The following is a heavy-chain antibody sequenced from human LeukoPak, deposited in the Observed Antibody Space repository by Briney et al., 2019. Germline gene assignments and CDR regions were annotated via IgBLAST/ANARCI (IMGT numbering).Heavy chain of an antibody. Sequence: SQTLSLTCTVSGGSISSGSYYWSWIRQPAGTGLEWIGYIYYSGSTNYNPSLKSRVTISIDTSKNQFSLKLSSVTAADTAVYYCARYYCSGGRCYFAYWGQGTLVTVSS. CDR1: GGSISSGSYY. V-gene: IGHV4-61*10. J-gene: IGHJ4*02. CDR2: IYYSGST. D-gene: IGHD2-15*01. CDR3: ARYYCSGGRCYFAY.